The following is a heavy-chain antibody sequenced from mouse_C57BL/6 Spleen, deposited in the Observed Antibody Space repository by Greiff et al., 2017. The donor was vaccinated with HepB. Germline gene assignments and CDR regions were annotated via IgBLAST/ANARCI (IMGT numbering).Heavy chain of an antibody. V-gene: IGHV1-80*01. CDR1: GYAFSSYW. Sequence: QVQLQQSGAELVKPGASVKISCKASGYAFSSYWMNWVKQRPGKGLEWIGQIYPGDGDTNYNGKFKGKATLTADKSSSTAYMQLSSLTSEDSAVYFCARWEDYDETMDYWGQGTSVTVSS. CDR3: ARWEDYDETMDY. D-gene: IGHD2-4*01. CDR2: IYPGDGDT. J-gene: IGHJ4*01.